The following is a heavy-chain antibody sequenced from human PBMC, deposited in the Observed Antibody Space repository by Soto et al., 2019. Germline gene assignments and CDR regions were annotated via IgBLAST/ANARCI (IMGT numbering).Heavy chain of an antibody. CDR2: IYYSGST. Sequence: QVQLQESGPGLVKPSETLSLTCTVSGGSISSYYWSWIRQPPGKGLEWIGYIYYSGSTNYNPSLKSRVTISVDTSKNQFSLKLSSVTAADPAVYYCAAGIAVADFDYWGQGTLVTVSS. V-gene: IGHV4-59*01. D-gene: IGHD6-19*01. CDR1: GGSISSYY. J-gene: IGHJ4*02. CDR3: AAGIAVADFDY.